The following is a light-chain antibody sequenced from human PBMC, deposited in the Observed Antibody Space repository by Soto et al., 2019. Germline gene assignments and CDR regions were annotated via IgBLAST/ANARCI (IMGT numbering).Light chain of an antibody. CDR1: NIGSKS. J-gene: IGLJ2*01. CDR3: QVWDSSSDPPPVV. CDR2: YDS. Sequence: SYELTQPPSVSVAPGKTARITCGGNNIGSKSVHWYQQKPGQAPVLAIYYDSDRPSGSPERFSGSNSGNTATLTISRVEAGDEADYYCQVWDSSSDPPPVVFGGGTKLTVL. V-gene: IGLV3-21*04.